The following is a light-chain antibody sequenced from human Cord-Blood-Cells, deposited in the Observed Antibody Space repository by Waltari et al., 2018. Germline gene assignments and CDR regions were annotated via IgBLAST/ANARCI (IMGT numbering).Light chain of an antibody. V-gene: IGKV3-20*01. CDR2: GAS. J-gene: IGKJ2*03. CDR3: QQYGSSPYS. CDR1: QSVSSSY. Sequence: EIVLTQSPGTLSLPPGERATLSCRASQSVSSSYLAWYQQKPGQAPRLLIYGASSRATGIPDRFSGSGSGTDFTRTISRLEPEDFAVYYCQQYGSSPYSFGQGTKLEIK.